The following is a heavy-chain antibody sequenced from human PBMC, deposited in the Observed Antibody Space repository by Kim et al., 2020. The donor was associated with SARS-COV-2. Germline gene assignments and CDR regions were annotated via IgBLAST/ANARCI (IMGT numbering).Heavy chain of an antibody. CDR2: ISGSGANT. CDR3: AKSLGFGGHFYYYYGMDV. J-gene: IGHJ6*02. CDR1: GFTFSSYA. D-gene: IGHD3-10*01. Sequence: GGSLRLSCAATGFTFSSYAMSWVRQAPGKGLEWVSAISGSGANTYYADSVRGRFTISRDKSKNTLYLQMNSLRAEDTAVYYCAKSLGFGGHFYYYYGMDVWGQWTTVIVPS. V-gene: IGHV3-23*01.